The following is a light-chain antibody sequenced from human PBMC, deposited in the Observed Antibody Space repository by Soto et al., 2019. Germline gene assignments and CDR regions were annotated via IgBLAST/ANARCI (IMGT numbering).Light chain of an antibody. CDR2: DAS. J-gene: IGKJ1*01. V-gene: IGKV1-5*01. Sequence: IQMTQAHSTLSASIEDRVSITCRASQSISSWLACYLQKPGKATKLLIYDASSLECGVPSRFSGSGSGTEFTLTISSLQTDVFASDYSQHYKINSCTFGKGTQVDIK. CDR1: QSISSW. CDR3: QHYKINSCT.